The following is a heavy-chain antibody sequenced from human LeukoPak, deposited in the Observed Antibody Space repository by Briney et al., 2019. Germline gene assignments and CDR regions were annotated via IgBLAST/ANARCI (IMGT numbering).Heavy chain of an antibody. CDR2: IPYDGSNK. CDR1: GFTFSSYG. Sequence: GGSLRLSCAASGFTFSSYGMHWVRQAPGKGLECVAIIPYDGSNKYYTDSVKGRFTISRDNSKNTLYLQMNSLRAEDTAVYYCAKSGIEAAGSLVYFDYWGQGTLVTASS. V-gene: IGHV3-30*18. D-gene: IGHD6-13*01. J-gene: IGHJ4*02. CDR3: AKSGIEAAGSLVYFDY.